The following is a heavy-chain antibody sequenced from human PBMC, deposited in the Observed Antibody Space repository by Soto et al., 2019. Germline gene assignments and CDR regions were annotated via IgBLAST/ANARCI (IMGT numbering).Heavy chain of an antibody. V-gene: IGHV3-33*01. CDR3: VRGGLGFMYASPFDD. CDR2: MWYDGSKK. Sequence: QAHLVESGGGVVQPGSSLRLSCTASGFEFSQYTVHWVRQAPGKGLEWVAVMWYDGSKKYFGESVKDRFTISRDNSKNTLDLQMNSLSVEDTAIYFCVRGGLGFMYASPFDDWGQGNLVTVSS. J-gene: IGHJ4*02. D-gene: IGHD2-8*01. CDR1: GFEFSQYT.